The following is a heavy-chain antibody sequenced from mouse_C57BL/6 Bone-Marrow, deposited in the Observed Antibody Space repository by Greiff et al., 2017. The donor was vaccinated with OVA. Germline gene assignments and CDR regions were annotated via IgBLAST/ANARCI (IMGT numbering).Heavy chain of an antibody. Sequence: QVQLQQPGAELVMPGASVKLSCKASGYTFTSYWMHWVKQRPGQGLEWIGEIDPSDSYTNYNQKFKGKSTLTVDKSSSTAYMQLSSLTSEDSAVYYCAREDWFDYWGQGTTLTVSS. CDR2: IDPSDSYT. D-gene: IGHD4-1*01. V-gene: IGHV1-69*01. J-gene: IGHJ2*01. CDR3: AREDWFDY. CDR1: GYTFTSYW.